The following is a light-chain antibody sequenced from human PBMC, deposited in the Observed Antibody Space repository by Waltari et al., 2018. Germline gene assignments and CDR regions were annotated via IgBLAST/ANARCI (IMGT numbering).Light chain of an antibody. CDR2: GAS. Sequence: EIVLTQSPGTLSLSPGERATLSCRASQSVSSRYLAWYQQKPGQAPRLLIYGASSIATGIPDRFIGSGSGTDFTLTISRLEPEDFAVYYCQQYGSSPPDTFGQGTKLEIK. V-gene: IGKV3-20*01. CDR3: QQYGSSPPDT. J-gene: IGKJ2*01. CDR1: QSVSSRY.